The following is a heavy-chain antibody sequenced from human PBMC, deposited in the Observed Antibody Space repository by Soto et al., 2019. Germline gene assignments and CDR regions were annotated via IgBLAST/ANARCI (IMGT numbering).Heavy chain of an antibody. V-gene: IGHV3-48*02. D-gene: IGHD3-22*01. J-gene: IGHJ4*02. Sequence: EVQLVESGGGLVQPGGSLRLSCAASGFTFSSYSMNWVRQAPGKGLEWVSYISSSSSTIYYADSVKGRFTISRDNAKKSLYLQMNSLRDEDTAVHYCAGGLYYYDSSGYWGYWGQGTLVTVSS. CDR2: ISSSSSTI. CDR3: AGGLYYYDSSGYWGY. CDR1: GFTFSSYS.